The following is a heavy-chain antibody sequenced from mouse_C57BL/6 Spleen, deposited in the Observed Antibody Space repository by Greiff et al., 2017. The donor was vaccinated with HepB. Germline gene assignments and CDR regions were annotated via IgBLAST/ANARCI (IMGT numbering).Heavy chain of an antibody. CDR2: IYPGDGDT. V-gene: IGHV1-80*01. CDR1: GYAFSSYW. J-gene: IGHJ2*01. Sequence: VQLQQSGAELVKPGASVKISCKASGYAFSSYWMNWVKQRPGKGLEWIGQIYPGDGDTNYNGKFKGKATLTADKSSSTAYMQLSSLTSEDSAVYFCARRHSSGYCDYWGQGTTLTVSS. CDR3: ARRHSSGYCDY. D-gene: IGHD3-1*01.